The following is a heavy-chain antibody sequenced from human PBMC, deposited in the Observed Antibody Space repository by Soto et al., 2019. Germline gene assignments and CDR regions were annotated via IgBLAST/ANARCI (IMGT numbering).Heavy chain of an antibody. V-gene: IGHV4-39*07. CDR2: IYYDGNT. CDR1: CCSITSNSLY. CDR3: ARVWGGAFAI. D-gene: IGHD3-10*01. Sequence: SETLSLTLIVTCCSITSNSLYWGWIRQPPGKGLESIGNIYYDGNTYYNPSLKSRVTISLDTSKNQFSLRLNSVTAADTAVYYCARVWGGAFAIWAQGTMVTVS. J-gene: IGHJ3*02.